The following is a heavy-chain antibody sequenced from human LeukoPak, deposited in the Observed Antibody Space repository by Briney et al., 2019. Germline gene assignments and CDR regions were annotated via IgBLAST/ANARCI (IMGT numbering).Heavy chain of an antibody. D-gene: IGHD6-19*01. Sequence: GGPLRLSWAGSGFPLGNFAMHGVRRAPGRGLECVAGLSDTGVSTFYTNSVKGRSTVSRDDSKATVFLQMRSVGIEHTAIYYCTKDTNLLCVAGSHIDSWGQGTMVTVSS. CDR3: TKDTNLLCVAGSHIDS. CDR2: LSDTGVST. J-gene: IGHJ4*02. V-gene: IGHV3-64*01. CDR1: GFPLGNFA.